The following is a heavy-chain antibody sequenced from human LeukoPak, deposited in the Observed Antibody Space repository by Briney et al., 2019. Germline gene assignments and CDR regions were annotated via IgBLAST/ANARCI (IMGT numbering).Heavy chain of an antibody. CDR2: ISYDGSNK. Sequence: GGSLRLSCAASGFTFSSYGMHWVRQAPGKGLEWVAVISYDGSNKYYADSVTGRFTIPRDNSKNTLYLQMDSLRAEDTAVYYCAKDPYSGSFEYFQHWGQGTLVTVSS. CDR1: GFTFSSYG. J-gene: IGHJ1*01. D-gene: IGHD1-26*01. CDR3: AKDPYSGSFEYFQH. V-gene: IGHV3-30*18.